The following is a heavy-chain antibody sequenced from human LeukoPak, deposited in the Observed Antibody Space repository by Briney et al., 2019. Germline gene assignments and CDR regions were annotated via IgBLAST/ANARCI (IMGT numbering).Heavy chain of an antibody. D-gene: IGHD3-16*02. CDR1: GGSISNYH. V-gene: IGHV4-59*01. Sequence: SETLSLTCGVSGGSISNYHWSWIRQPPGKGLEWIGYIYDRGTTVYNPSLKSRVTMSVHTSKNQFSLRLTSVTAAVTVIYYCARVKLSAGPHFERWGRGILV. CDR2: IYDRGTT. CDR3: ARVKLSAGPHFER. J-gene: IGHJ4*02.